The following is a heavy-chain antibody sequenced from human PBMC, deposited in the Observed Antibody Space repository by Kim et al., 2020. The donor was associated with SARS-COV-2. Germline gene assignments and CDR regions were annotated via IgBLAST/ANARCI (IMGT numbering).Heavy chain of an antibody. CDR3: ARVLSGYDPGFDS. J-gene: IGHJ4*02. Sequence: YNPSLKRRIRMSVDTSKNQFSLELKSVTAADTAVYFCARVLSGYDPGFDSWGQGTLVIVSS. V-gene: IGHV4-30-2*05. D-gene: IGHD5-12*01.